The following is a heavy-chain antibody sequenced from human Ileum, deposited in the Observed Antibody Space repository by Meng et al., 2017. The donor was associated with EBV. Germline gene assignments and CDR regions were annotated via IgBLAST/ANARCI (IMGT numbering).Heavy chain of an antibody. CDR1: GGSIVSYYYC. Sequence: LGAARRLLDSSVPLPPPCVCVGGSIVSYYYCWGWVRPKPRKGLGMIQNFCYNNYTYYDPSLNSRAVISAEKSYNQFFTRMTFSTAADKAVYYCAMGTAYAKTGYWGQGTLVTVSS. CDR3: AMGTAYAKTGY. D-gene: IGHD1-14*01. V-gene: IGHV4-39*01. J-gene: IGHJ4*02. CDR2: FCYNNYT.